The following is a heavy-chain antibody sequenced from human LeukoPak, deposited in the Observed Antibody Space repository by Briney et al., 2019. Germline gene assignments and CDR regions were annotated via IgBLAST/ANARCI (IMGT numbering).Heavy chain of an antibody. V-gene: IGHV3-20*04. CDR3: ASDGYFDY. J-gene: IGHJ4*02. Sequence: RAGGSLRLSCAASGFTFDDHGMSWVRQAPGKGLEWVSGINWNGDSTGYADSVKGRFTISRDNAKNSLYLQMNSLRAEDTAVYYCASDGYFDYWGQGTLVTVSS. CDR2: INWNGDST. CDR1: GFTFDDHG.